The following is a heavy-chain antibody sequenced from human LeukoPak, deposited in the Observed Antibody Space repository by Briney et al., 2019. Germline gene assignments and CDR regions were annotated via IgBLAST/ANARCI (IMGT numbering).Heavy chain of an antibody. CDR2: ILYDGINT. CDR3: ANDDARGFGEQSTYDY. J-gene: IGHJ4*02. CDR1: GFAFRNYG. V-gene: IGHV3-30*18. Sequence: GGSLRLACVAAGFAFRNYGMHWVRQAAGRGLGWVAVILYDGINTHYADSVEGRFTISKDNSKNSLYLQLNTLRPEDTAVYYGANDDARGFGEQSTYDYWGQGTRVIVSS. D-gene: IGHD3-10*01.